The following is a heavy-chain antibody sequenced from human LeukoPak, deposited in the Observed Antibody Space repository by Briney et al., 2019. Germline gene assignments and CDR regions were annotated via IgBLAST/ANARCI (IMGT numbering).Heavy chain of an antibody. CDR2: IYHGGST. J-gene: IGHJ3*02. Sequence: SETLSLTCTVSGYSISSGYYWGWIRQSPGKGLEWIGSIYHGGSTYYNPSFKSRVTTSVDTSKNQFSLKLSSVTAADTAVYYCARDVVAWNHAFDIWGQGTMVTVSS. CDR1: GYSISSGYY. V-gene: IGHV4-38-2*02. D-gene: IGHD2-15*01. CDR3: ARDVVAWNHAFDI.